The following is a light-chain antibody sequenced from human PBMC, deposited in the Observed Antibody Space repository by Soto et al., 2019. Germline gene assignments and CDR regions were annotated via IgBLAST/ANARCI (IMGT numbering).Light chain of an antibody. Sequence: QSALTQPASVSGSPGQSITISCTGTSSDVGGYNYVSWYQQHPGKAPKLMISEVSNRPSGVSNRFSGSKSGNTASLTISGLQAEDEADYYCSSYTSSSTRVLGTGTKVTVL. CDR1: SSDVGGYNY. J-gene: IGLJ1*01. CDR3: SSYTSSSTRV. CDR2: EVS. V-gene: IGLV2-14*01.